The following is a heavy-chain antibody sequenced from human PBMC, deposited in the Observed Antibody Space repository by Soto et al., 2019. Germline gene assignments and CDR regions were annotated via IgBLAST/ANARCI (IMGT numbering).Heavy chain of an antibody. CDR2: MNWNSGSI. CDR3: AKGRVYSAWYQDAFDI. V-gene: IGHV3-9*01. Sequence: EVQLVESGGGLVHPGRSLRLSCAASGFTFDDYAMHWVRQAPGKGLEWVSGMNWNSGSIDYADSVKGRFIISRDNGENFLYLRMNSLRVEDTALYDCAKGRVYSAWYQDAFDIWGQGTMVTVSS. J-gene: IGHJ3*02. CDR1: GFTFDDYA. D-gene: IGHD6-19*01.